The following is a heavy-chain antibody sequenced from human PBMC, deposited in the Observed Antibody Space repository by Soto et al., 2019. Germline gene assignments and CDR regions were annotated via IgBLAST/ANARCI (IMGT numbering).Heavy chain of an antibody. V-gene: IGHV4-4*02. D-gene: IGHD2-2*01. CDR3: ASLPATSDFDY. Sequence: SETLSRTCPISGGSISNSNWWTWVRQPPGKGLEWIGEIYHSGSTNYNPSLKSRVTISVDKSKNQFSLKLSSVTAADTAVYYCASLPATSDFDYWGQGTLVTVS. CDR1: GGSISNSNW. CDR2: IYHSGST. J-gene: IGHJ4*02.